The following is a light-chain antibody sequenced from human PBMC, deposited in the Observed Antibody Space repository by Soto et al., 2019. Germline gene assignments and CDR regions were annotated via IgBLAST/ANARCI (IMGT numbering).Light chain of an antibody. Sequence: EIVMTQSPATLSVSPGERATLSCRASQSVSSNLAWYQQKPGQAPRLLIYGASTRATGIPARFSGSGSGTEFTLPISRLQSEDCEICFCQHNRNWPPDRTFGQGAKVDIK. J-gene: IGKJ1*01. CDR1: QSVSSN. V-gene: IGKV3-15*01. CDR3: QHNRNWPPDRT. CDR2: GAS.